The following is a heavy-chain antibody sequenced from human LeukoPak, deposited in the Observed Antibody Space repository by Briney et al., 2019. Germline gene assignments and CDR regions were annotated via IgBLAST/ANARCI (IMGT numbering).Heavy chain of an antibody. D-gene: IGHD4-17*01. CDR2: ISSSSSYI. CDR1: GFTFSSYS. CDR3: ARDINSDPTVIFDY. Sequence: GGSLRLFCAASGFTFSSYSMNWVRQAPGRGLEWVSSISSSSSYIYYADSVKGRFTISRDNAKNSLYLQMNSLRAEDTAVYYCARDINSDPTVIFDYWGQGTLVTVSS. J-gene: IGHJ4*02. V-gene: IGHV3-21*01.